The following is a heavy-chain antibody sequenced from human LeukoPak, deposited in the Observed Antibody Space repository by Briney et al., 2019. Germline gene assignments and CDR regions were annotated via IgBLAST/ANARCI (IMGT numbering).Heavy chain of an antibody. V-gene: IGHV1-46*01. J-gene: IGHJ3*02. CDR3: ARDQSPEYYYDSSGYFSPDAFDI. D-gene: IGHD3-22*01. CDR1: GYTFTSYY. CDR2: INPSGGST. Sequence: GASVTVSCKASGYTFTSYYMHWVRQAPGQGLEWMGIINPSGGSTSYAQKFQGRVTMTRDTSTSTVYMELSSLRSEDTAVYYCARDQSPEYYYDSSGYFSPDAFDIWGQGTMVTVSS.